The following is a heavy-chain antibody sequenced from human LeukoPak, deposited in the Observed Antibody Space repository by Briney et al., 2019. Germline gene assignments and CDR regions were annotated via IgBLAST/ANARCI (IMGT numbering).Heavy chain of an antibody. CDR2: IYYSGST. CDR1: GVSISSSGYY. V-gene: IGHV4-39*07. Sequence: SETLSLTCTVSGVSISSSGYYWGWIRQPPGKGLEWIGSIYYSGSTYYNPSLKSRVTISVDTSKNQFSLKLSAVTTADTAVYYCARATRSMGNWFDPWGQGTLVNRLL. CDR3: ARATRSMGNWFDP. J-gene: IGHJ5*02. D-gene: IGHD2-8*01.